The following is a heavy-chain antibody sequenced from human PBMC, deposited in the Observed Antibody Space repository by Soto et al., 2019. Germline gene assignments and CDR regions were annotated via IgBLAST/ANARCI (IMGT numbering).Heavy chain of an antibody. V-gene: IGHV3-30*18. Sequence: VQLVESGGGVVQPGRSLRLSCAASGFTFSDYAMHWVRQAPGKGLEWVAVVSHDGRNTHYADSVKGRFTISRDSSKNTVPREMTSLRAEDTAVDYCAKGGRQWLVTSDFNYWGQGALVTVSS. D-gene: IGHD6-19*01. CDR2: VSHDGRNT. CDR1: GFTFSDYA. CDR3: AKGGRQWLVTSDFNY. J-gene: IGHJ4*02.